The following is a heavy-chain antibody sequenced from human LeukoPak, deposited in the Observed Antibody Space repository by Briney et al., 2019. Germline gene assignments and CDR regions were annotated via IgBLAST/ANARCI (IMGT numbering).Heavy chain of an antibody. V-gene: IGHV3-64*01. D-gene: IGHD4-17*01. CDR1: GFTFSSYA. Sequence: GGSLRLSCAASGFTFSSYAMHWVRQAPGKGLEYVSAISSNGGSTYYANSVKGRFTISRDNSKNTLYLQMGSLRAEDMAVYYCARRSTVRAFDIWGQGTMVTVSS. J-gene: IGHJ3*02. CDR2: ISSNGGST. CDR3: ARRSTVRAFDI.